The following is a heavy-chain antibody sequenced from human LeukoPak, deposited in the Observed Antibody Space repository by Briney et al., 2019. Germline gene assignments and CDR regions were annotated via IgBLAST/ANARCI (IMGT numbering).Heavy chain of an antibody. CDR3: ARRNSSGYYYNFDY. CDR2: INWNGGST. Sequence: PGGSLRLSXAASGFTFDDYGMSWVRQAPGKGLEWVSGINWNGGSTGYADSVKGRFTISRDNAKNSLYLQMNSLRAEDTALYYCARRNSSGYYYNFDYWGQGTLVTVSS. D-gene: IGHD3-22*01. V-gene: IGHV3-20*04. J-gene: IGHJ4*02. CDR1: GFTFDDYG.